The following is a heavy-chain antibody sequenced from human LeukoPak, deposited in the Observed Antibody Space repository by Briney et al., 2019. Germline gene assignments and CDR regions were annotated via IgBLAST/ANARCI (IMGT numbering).Heavy chain of an antibody. CDR3: ARGITMVRGVIDYYYYGMDV. Sequence: SVKVSFTASGGTFSSYAISWVRQAPGQGLEWMGGIIPIFGTANYAQKFQGRVTITADESTSTAYMELSSLRSEDTAVYYCARGITMVRGVIDYYYYGMDVWGKGTTVTVSS. CDR1: GGTFSSYA. D-gene: IGHD3-10*01. J-gene: IGHJ6*04. CDR2: IIPIFGTA. V-gene: IGHV1-69*01.